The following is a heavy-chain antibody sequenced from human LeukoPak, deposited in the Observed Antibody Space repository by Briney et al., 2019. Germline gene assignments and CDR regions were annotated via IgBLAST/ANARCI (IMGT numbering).Heavy chain of an antibody. D-gene: IGHD2-8*01. CDR2: TNGSGGST. Sequence: GGPLRLSCAASGFTFSTYAMSWVRQAPGKGLEWASVTNGSGGSTYYADSVKGRFTISRDNSKNTLYLQMSSLRVEDTAVYYCAKGLKVASADYWGQGSLVTVSS. CDR3: AKGLKVASADY. V-gene: IGHV3-23*01. J-gene: IGHJ4*02. CDR1: GFTFSTYA.